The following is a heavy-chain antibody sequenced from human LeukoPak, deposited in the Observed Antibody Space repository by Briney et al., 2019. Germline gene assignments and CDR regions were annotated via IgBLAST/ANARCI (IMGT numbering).Heavy chain of an antibody. D-gene: IGHD1-26*01. CDR3: EKDLRVGATVGYYFDY. Sequence: GGSLRLSCAASGFTFSSYGMHWVRQAPGKGLEWVAFIRYDGSNKYYADSVKGRFTISRDNSKNTLYLQMNSLRAEDTAVYYCEKDLRVGATVGYYFDYGAREPWSPSPQ. V-gene: IGHV3-30*02. J-gene: IGHJ4*02. CDR1: GFTFSSYG. CDR2: IRYDGSNK.